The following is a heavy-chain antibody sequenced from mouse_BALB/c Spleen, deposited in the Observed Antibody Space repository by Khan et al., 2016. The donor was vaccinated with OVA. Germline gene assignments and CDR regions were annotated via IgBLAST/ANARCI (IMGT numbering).Heavy chain of an antibody. D-gene: IGHD1-1*01. V-gene: IGHV5-9-3*01. Sequence: EVELVESGGGFVKPGGSLKLSCAASGFTFSNYGLSWVRQTPEKRLEWVATISSGGSYTYYPDRVKGRFTISRDNAENNLFLPMSSLRSEDTAMYYCARTPGYYSSGYFDYWGQGTTLTVSS. CDR3: ARTPGYYSSGYFDY. CDR1: GFTFSNYG. CDR2: ISSGGSYT. J-gene: IGHJ2*01.